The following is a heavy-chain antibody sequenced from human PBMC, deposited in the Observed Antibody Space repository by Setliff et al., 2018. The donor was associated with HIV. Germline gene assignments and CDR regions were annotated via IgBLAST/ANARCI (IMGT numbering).Heavy chain of an antibody. CDR1: GYSISSGYY. D-gene: IGHD6-19*01. CDR3: ARSLLPSITVAGTIGY. V-gene: IGHV4-38-2*01. Sequence: SETLSLTCAVSGYSISSGYYWGWIRQPPGKGLEWIGHIYTSGSTNYNPSLKSRVTISVDTSKNHFSLKLSSVTAADTAVYYCARSLLPSITVAGTIGYWGQGSLVTVSS. CDR2: IYTSGST. J-gene: IGHJ4*02.